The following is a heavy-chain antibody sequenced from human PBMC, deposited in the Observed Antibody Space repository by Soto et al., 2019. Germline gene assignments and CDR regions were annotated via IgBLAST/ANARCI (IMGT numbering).Heavy chain of an antibody. D-gene: IGHD3-3*01. J-gene: IGHJ6*02. CDR1: GYSFTSYW. CDR2: IYPGDSDT. Sequence: GESLKISCKGSGYSFTSYWIGWVRQMPGKGLEWMGIIYPGDSDTRYSPSFQGQVTISADKSISTAYLQWSSLKASDTAMYYCARQRFLEDPANRYYYYYGMDVWGQGTTVTVSS. CDR3: ARQRFLEDPANRYYYYYGMDV. V-gene: IGHV5-51*01.